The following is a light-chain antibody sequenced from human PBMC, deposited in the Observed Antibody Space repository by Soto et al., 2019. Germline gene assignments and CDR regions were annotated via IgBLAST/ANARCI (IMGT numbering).Light chain of an antibody. J-gene: IGKJ1*01. Sequence: DIQMTQSPSTLSASVGDRVTITCRASQSISSWLAWYQQKPGKAPKLLIYDASSLESGVPSRFSGSGSGTEFTLTISSLQPGDFATYYCQQYNSYSGTFXQGTKADIK. V-gene: IGKV1-5*01. CDR2: DAS. CDR3: QQYNSYSGT. CDR1: QSISSW.